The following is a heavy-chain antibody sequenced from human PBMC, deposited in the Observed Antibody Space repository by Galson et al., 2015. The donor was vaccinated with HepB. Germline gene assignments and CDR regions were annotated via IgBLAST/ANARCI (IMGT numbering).Heavy chain of an antibody. CDR3: TTGGGGFTLGGS. Sequence: SLRLSCAASGFIFSHAWMNWVRPAPGKGLEWVGLIKSKTDGGTADYAAPVKGRFTISRDDSKNTLYLQTNSLKAEDAAVYYCTTGGGGFTLGGSWGQGTLVTVSS. CDR2: IKSKTDGGTA. CDR1: GFIFSHAW. D-gene: IGHD3-16*01. V-gene: IGHV3-15*07. J-gene: IGHJ5*02.